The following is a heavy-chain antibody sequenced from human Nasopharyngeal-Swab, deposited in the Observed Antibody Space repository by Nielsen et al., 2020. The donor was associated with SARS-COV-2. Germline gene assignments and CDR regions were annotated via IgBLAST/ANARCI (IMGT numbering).Heavy chain of an antibody. CDR2: ISDRSTYI. J-gene: IGHJ5*02. V-gene: IGHV3-21*06. Sequence: GGSLRLSCEASGFSFDSYFVNWVRQAPGKGPEWVSSISDRSTYIYYADSVKGRFTISRDNAKNLLFLHMNDLRAEDTAIYYCARDLRPTVTAFGHWGQGTLVTVSS. D-gene: IGHD4-17*01. CDR3: ARDLRPTVTAFGH. CDR1: GFSFDSYF.